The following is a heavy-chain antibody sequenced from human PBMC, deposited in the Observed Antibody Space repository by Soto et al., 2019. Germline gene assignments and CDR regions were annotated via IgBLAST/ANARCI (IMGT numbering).Heavy chain of an antibody. CDR1: GGSISSGDYF. J-gene: IGHJ4*02. Sequence: KPSETLSLTCTVSGGSISSGDYFWSWIRQAPGKGLEWIGYIYYSGTTYYNPSLKSRVTISSDTSKNQYSLKLSSATAADTAVYYCARAPGYDILTGYRKYFDYWGRGILVTVSS. D-gene: IGHD3-9*01. CDR2: IYYSGTT. CDR3: ARAPGYDILTGYRKYFDY. V-gene: IGHV4-30-4*01.